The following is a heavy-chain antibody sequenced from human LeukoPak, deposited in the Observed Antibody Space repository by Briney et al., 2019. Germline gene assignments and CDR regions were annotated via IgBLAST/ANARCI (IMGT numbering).Heavy chain of an antibody. D-gene: IGHD3-3*01. CDR2: INHSGST. J-gene: IGHJ6*02. CDR1: GGSFSGYY. Sequence: SETLSLTCAVYGGSFSGYYWSWIRQPPGKGLEWIGEINHSGSTNYNPSLESRVTISVDTSKNQFSLKLSSVTAADTAVYYCARGPGKLDFWSVYYYYGVDVWGQGTTVTVSS. V-gene: IGHV4-34*01. CDR3: ARGPGKLDFWSVYYYYGVDV.